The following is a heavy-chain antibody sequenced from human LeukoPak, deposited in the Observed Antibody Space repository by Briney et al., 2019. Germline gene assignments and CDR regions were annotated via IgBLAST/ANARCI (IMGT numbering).Heavy chain of an antibody. V-gene: IGHV3-15*01. CDR3: ARIRGYSVYDFSY. D-gene: IGHD5/OR15-5a*01. J-gene: IGHJ4*02. Sequence: GGSLRLSCAASGFDFNHVWMSWVRQAPGKGLEWVGRIKSKADGVTTDYAAPVKGGFTISRDDSKNTLYLQMNSLKTEDTAVYYCARIRGYSVYDFSYWGQGTLVTVPS. CDR2: IKSKADGVTT. CDR1: GFDFNHVW.